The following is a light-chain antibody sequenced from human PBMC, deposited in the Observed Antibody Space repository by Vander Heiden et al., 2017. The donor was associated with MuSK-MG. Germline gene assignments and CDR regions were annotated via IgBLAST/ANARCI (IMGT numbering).Light chain of an antibody. CDR3: HHYYNWGAT. CDR1: QSISIN. V-gene: IGKV3-15*01. CDR2: GAS. J-gene: IGKJ1*01. Sequence: EIVMTQSPATLSVSPGERATLSCRASQSISINLAWYQQKPFQAPRLLIYGASTSATGIPARFSGSGSGTEFTLTISSLQSEDFAVYYCHHYYNWGATFGPWTKVEIK.